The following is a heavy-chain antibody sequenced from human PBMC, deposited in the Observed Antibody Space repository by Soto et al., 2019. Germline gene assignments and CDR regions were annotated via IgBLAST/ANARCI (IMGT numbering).Heavy chain of an antibody. V-gene: IGHV1-69*01. D-gene: IGHD2-15*01. CDR1: GGTFSSYA. CDR3: GFVVVVAATSRYYYYYYGMDV. CDR2: IIPIFGTA. J-gene: IGHJ6*02. Sequence: QVQLVQSGAEVKKPGSSVKVSCKASGGTFSSYAISWVRQASGQGLEWMGGIIPIFGTANYAQKFQGRVTITADESTSTAYMELSSLRSEDTAVYYCGFVVVVAATSRYYYYYYGMDVWGQGTTVTVSS.